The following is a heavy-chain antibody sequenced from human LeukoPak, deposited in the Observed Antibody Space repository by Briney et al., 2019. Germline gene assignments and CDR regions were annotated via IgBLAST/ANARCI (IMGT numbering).Heavy chain of an antibody. CDR1: GFTFDDYA. V-gene: IGHV3-9*01. D-gene: IGHD2-15*01. Sequence: GGSLRLSCAASGFTFDDYAMHWVRQAPGKGLEWVSGISWNSGSIGYADSVKGRFTISRDNAKNSLYLQMNSLRAEDTALYYCAKDMGYCSGGSCYVDAFDIWGQGTTVTVSS. CDR3: AKDMGYCSGGSCYVDAFDI. CDR2: ISWNSGSI. J-gene: IGHJ3*02.